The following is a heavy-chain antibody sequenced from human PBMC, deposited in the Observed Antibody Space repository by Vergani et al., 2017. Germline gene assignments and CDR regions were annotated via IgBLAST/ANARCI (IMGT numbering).Heavy chain of an antibody. V-gene: IGHV3-33*01. CDR3: ARDLRLLYNRFDP. J-gene: IGHJ5*02. CDR1: GFTFTQYG. Sequence: QVQLVESVGGVVQPGRSLRLSCAASGFTFTQYGMHCVRQAPGKGLEWVAVTWYDGNNKQYADSVKGRFTISRDNSKSTMYLQMNSLRDEDTGVYYCARDLRLLYNRFDPWGQGTLVTVSS. D-gene: IGHD3-10*01. CDR2: TWYDGNNK.